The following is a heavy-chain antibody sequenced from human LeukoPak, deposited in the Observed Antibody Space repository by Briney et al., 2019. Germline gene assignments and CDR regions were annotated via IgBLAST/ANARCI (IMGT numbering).Heavy chain of an antibody. CDR1: GFTFSGYA. CDR3: AKDGSFDY. Sequence: GGSLRLSCAASGFTFSGYAMSWVRQAPGKGLEWVAVISYDGSNKYYANSVKGRFTISRDNSKNTLYLQMNSLRAEDTAVYYCAKDGSFDYWGQGTLVTVSS. J-gene: IGHJ4*02. CDR2: ISYDGSNK. D-gene: IGHD2-2*03. V-gene: IGHV3-30*18.